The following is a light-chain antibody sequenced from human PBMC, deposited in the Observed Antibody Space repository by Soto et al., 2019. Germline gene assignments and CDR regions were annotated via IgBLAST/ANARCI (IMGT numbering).Light chain of an antibody. J-gene: IGKJ1*01. V-gene: IGKV1-5*03. Sequence: DIQMTQSPSTLSASVGDRVTITCRASQSISSWLAWYQQKPGKAPKLLIYKASTLQSGVPSRFSGSGSGTEFTLAISSLQPDESATYYCQQYNDNWTLGQGTKVDIK. CDR1: QSISSW. CDR2: KAS. CDR3: QQYNDNWT.